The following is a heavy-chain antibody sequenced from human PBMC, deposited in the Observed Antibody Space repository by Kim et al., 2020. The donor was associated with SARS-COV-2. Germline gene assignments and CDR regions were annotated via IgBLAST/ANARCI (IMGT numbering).Heavy chain of an antibody. CDR2: INHSGST. J-gene: IGHJ6*02. CDR1: GGSFSGYY. Sequence: SETLSLTCAVYGGSFSGYYWSWIRQPPGKGLEWIGEINHSGSTNYNPSLKSRVTISVDTSKNQFSLKLSSVTAADTAVYYCARLWGSIAARPAYYYYGMDVWGQGTTVTVSS. CDR3: ARLWGSIAARPAYYYYGMDV. D-gene: IGHD6-6*01. V-gene: IGHV4-34*01.